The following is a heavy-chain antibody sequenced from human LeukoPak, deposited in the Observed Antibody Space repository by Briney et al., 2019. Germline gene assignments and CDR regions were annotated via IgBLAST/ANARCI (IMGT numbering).Heavy chain of an antibody. CDR3: ARGVFGELEKLMFQH. Sequence: ASVTVSCMPSGYTFTSYYIHWVRQAPGQGLEWMGLINPSGGSTSYPQKFQDRVTMTRDTSTSTVYMELSSLKSDDTAIYYCARGVFGELEKLMFQHWGQGTLVTVSS. V-gene: IGHV1-46*01. D-gene: IGHD3-10*02. CDR1: GYTFTSYY. J-gene: IGHJ1*01. CDR2: INPSGGST.